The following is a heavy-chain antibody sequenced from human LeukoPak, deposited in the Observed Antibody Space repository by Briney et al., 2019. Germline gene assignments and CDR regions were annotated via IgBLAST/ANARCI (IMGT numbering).Heavy chain of an antibody. J-gene: IGHJ6*03. D-gene: IGHD2-2*01. CDR3: ARDMGNVVVPGDPYYYMDV. Sequence: ASVKVSCKASGYTFTSYGISWVRQAPGQGLEWMGWISAYNGNTNYAQKLQGRVTMTTDTSTSTAYMELRSLRSDDTAVYYCARDMGNVVVPGDPYYYMDVWGKGTTVTVSS. CDR2: ISAYNGNT. V-gene: IGHV1-18*01. CDR1: GYTFTSYG.